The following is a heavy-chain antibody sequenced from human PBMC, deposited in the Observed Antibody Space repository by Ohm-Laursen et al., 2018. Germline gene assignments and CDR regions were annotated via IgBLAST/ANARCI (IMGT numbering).Heavy chain of an antibody. CDR3: AKSFTGAWTTFDY. V-gene: IGHV3-30*18. D-gene: IGHD1-1*01. CDR1: GFTFSSYG. CDR2: ISYVGNDK. J-gene: IGHJ4*02. Sequence: RSLRLSCAASGFTFSSYGMHWVRQAPGKGLEWVAVISYVGNDKYYADSVKGRFTISRDNSKNTVNLQMNSLRAEDTAVYYCAKSFTGAWTTFDYWGQGTLVTVSS.